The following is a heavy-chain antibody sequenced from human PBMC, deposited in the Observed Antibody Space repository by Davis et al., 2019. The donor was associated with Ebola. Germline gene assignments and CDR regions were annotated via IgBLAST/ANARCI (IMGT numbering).Heavy chain of an antibody. D-gene: IGHD6-6*01. CDR1: GYTFTGYY. Sequence: ASVKVSCKASGYTFTGYYMHWVRQAPGQGLEWMGWINPNSGGTNYAQKFQGWVTMTRDTSISTAYMELSRLRSDDTAVYYCARDNGGSSPHYYYYYYGMDVWGQGTTVTVSS. V-gene: IGHV1-2*04. CDR3: ARDNGGSSPHYYYYYYGMDV. CDR2: INPNSGGT. J-gene: IGHJ6*02.